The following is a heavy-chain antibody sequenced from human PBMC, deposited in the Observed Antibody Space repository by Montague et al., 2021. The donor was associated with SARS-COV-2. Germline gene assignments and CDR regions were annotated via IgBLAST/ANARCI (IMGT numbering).Heavy chain of an antibody. V-gene: IGHV3-66*01. D-gene: IGHD2-2*01. J-gene: IGHJ5*02. Sequence: SLRLSCAASGFTVSSNHMSWVRQAPGKGLEWVSVIYSGGTTYYADSVKGRFTISRDNSKNMLYLQMNSLRAEDTAVYYCARALSFSNWFDPWGQGTLVTVSS. CDR1: GFTVSSNH. CDR3: ARALSFSNWFDP. CDR2: IYSGGTT.